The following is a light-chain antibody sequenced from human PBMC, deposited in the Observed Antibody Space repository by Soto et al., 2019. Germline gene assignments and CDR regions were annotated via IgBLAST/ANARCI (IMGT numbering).Light chain of an antibody. V-gene: IGKV3D-15*01. Sequence: EIVMTQSPATLSVSPGERATLSCRASQTVLSNLAWYQQKPGQAPRLLIYGASTRATGIPERFSGSGSGTEFTLTISSLQSEDFAVYYCQQYSYWPPITFGQGTRLEIK. CDR2: GAS. CDR3: QQYSYWPPIT. CDR1: QTVLSN. J-gene: IGKJ5*01.